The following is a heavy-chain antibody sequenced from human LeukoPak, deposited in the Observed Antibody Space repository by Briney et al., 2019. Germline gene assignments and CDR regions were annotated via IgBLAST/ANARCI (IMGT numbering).Heavy chain of an antibody. D-gene: IGHD2-15*01. CDR1: GGSISSGGYY. CDR3: ARGYCSGGSCRAGGAYYYYYYGMDV. Sequence: PSQTLSLTCTVSGGSISSGGYYWSWIRQPPGKGLEWIGYIYYSGSTYYNPSLKSRVTISVDTSKNQFSLKLSSVTAADTAVYYCARGYCSGGSCRAGGAYYYYYYGMDVWGQGTTVTVSS. J-gene: IGHJ6*02. CDR2: IYYSGST. V-gene: IGHV4-30-4*01.